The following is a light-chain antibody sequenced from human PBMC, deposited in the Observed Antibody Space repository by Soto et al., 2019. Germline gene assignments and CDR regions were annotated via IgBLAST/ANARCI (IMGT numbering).Light chain of an antibody. J-gene: IGKJ2*01. CDR3: QQYGSSPPYT. Sequence: EIVLTQSPDTLSLSPGARGTLSCRASQSVSSSYLAWYQQKAGQAPRLLIYAASSRATGIPDRFSGSGSGTDFTLTISRLEPEDFAVYYCQQYGSSPPYTFGQGTKLEIK. CDR1: QSVSSSY. V-gene: IGKV3-20*01. CDR2: AAS.